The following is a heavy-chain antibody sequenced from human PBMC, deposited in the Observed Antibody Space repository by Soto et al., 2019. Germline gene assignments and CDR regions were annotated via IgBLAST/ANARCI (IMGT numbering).Heavy chain of an antibody. CDR1: GFTLSSYG. CDR3: ASERLAVLRSVLDY. Sequence: GGSLRLSCTASGFTLSSYGMHWVRQAPGKGLEWVALISYDGSNKYYADSVKGRFTISRDNSKNTLYLQMNSLRTEDTAVYYCASERLAVLRSVLDYWGQGTLVTVSS. D-gene: IGHD2-8*02. J-gene: IGHJ4*02. CDR2: ISYDGSNK. V-gene: IGHV3-30*03.